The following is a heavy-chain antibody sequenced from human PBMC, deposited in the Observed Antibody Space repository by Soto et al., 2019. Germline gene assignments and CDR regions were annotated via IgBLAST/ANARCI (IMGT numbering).Heavy chain of an antibody. D-gene: IGHD5-12*01. CDR3: ARVQMATLYFDY. V-gene: IGHV4-59*01. CDR1: GGSISSYY. CDR2: IYYSGTH. J-gene: IGHJ4*02. Sequence: KASETLSRTGTVSGGSISSYYWSWVRQPPGKGLEWIGYIYYSGTHNYNPSFKSRLTISIDTSKNQFSLKLNSVTAADTAVYYCARVQMATLYFDYWGQGTLVTVSS.